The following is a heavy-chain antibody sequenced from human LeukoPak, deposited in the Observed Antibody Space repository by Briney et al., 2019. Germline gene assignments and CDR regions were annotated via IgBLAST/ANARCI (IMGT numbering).Heavy chain of an antibody. Sequence: GASVKVSCKASGYTFTTYDINWVRQATGQGLEWMGWMNPNSGNTGYAQKFQGRVTMTRNTSISTAYMELSSLRSEDTAVYYCARGPNKSDGGNSGSAWIDPWGQGTLVTVSS. V-gene: IGHV1-8*01. D-gene: IGHD4-23*01. J-gene: IGHJ5*02. CDR2: MNPNSGNT. CDR1: GYTFTTYD. CDR3: ARGPNKSDGGNSGSAWIDP.